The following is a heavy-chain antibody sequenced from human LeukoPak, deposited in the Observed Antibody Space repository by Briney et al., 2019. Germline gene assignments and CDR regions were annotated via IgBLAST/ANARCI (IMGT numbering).Heavy chain of an antibody. Sequence: GGSLRLSCAASGFTFDDYAMHWVRQAPGKGLEWVSGISWNSGSIGYADSVKGRFTISRDNAKNSLYLQMNSLRAEDTAVYYCASWINNDNYWGQGTLVTVSS. CDR3: ASWINNDNY. V-gene: IGHV3-9*01. D-gene: IGHD1-1*01. CDR1: GFTFDDYA. CDR2: ISWNSGSI. J-gene: IGHJ4*02.